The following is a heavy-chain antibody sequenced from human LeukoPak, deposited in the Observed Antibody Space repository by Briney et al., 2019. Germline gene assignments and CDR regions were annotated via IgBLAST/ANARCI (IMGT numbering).Heavy chain of an antibody. D-gene: IGHD2-2*01. Sequence: PGGSLTLSCAASGFTFSSYVMHWVRHPPGEGLEWVAVILYDGSNKYYADSVKGRFTISRDNSKNTLYLQMNSLRAEDTAVYCCARGWDRDCTSTTCYHAYNGGQGTLVSVS. CDR3: ARGWDRDCTSTTCYHAYN. V-gene: IGHV3-30-3*01. J-gene: IGHJ4*02. CDR2: ILYDGSNK. CDR1: GFTFSSYV.